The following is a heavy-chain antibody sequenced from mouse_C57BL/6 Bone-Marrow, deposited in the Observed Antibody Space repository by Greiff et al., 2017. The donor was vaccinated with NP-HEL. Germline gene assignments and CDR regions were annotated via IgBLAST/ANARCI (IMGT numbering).Heavy chain of an antibody. CDR1: GYTFTSYW. V-gene: IGHV1-53*01. Sequence: QVQLQQPGTELVMPGASVKLSCKASGYTFTSYWMHWVKQRPGQGLEWIGNINPSNGGTNYNEKFKSKATLTVDKSSSTAYMQLSSLTSEDSAVYYCAKKGGNYVYYFDYWGQGTTLTVSS. J-gene: IGHJ2*01. CDR3: AKKGGNYVYYFDY. CDR2: INPSNGGT. D-gene: IGHD2-1*01.